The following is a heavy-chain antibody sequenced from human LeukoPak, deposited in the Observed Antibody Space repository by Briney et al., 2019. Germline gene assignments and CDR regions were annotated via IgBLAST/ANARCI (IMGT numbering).Heavy chain of an antibody. V-gene: IGHV3-48*03. J-gene: IGHJ4*02. Sequence: PGGSLRLSCAASGFTFSNYEMNWVRQAPGQGLERVSFISSSGILIYHADSVKGRFTISRDNGKNSLFLQMDSLRVEDTAVYYCAKVSGSGWHFDHWGQGTLVTVSS. CDR2: ISSSGILI. CDR1: GFTFSNYE. CDR3: AKVSGSGWHFDH. D-gene: IGHD6-19*01.